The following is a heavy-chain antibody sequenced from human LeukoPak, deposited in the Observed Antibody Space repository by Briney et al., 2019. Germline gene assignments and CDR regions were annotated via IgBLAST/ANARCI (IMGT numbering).Heavy chain of an antibody. CDR1: GGSMTDFY. V-gene: IGHV4-59*08. D-gene: IGHD4-17*01. J-gene: IGHJ3*01. Sequence: SETLSLTCTISGGSMTDFYWSWIRQPPGKGLEWIGYIYYTGPTNYNPSLKSRVTISVDTSKNQFSLKLSSVTAADTAVYYCARHPPRGDDGYAFNLWGHGTMVTVSS. CDR3: ARHPPRGDDGYAFNL. CDR2: IYYTGPT.